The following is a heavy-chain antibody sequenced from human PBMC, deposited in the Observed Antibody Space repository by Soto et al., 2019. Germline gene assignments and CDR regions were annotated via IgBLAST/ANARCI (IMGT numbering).Heavy chain of an antibody. J-gene: IGHJ4*01. CDR3: ARESDYYDSNGSGFDY. D-gene: IGHD3-22*01. V-gene: IGHV4-31*03. CDR2: IYTSGRA. Sequence: NPSETLSLTCTVSGGSVSSGAYYWSWIRKHPGKGLEWIGNIYTSGRADYNLSLKSRVTMSVDTSENQFTLELSSVTAADTAVYYCARESDYYDSNGSGFDYWGQGTLVTVSS. CDR1: GGSVSSGAYY.